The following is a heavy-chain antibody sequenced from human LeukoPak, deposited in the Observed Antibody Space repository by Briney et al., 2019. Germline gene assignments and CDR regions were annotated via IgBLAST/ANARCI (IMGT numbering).Heavy chain of an antibody. CDR1: GFTFSSYE. D-gene: IGHD1-14*01. V-gene: IGHV3-48*03. CDR2: ISSSGSTI. Sequence: GGSLRLSCAASGFTFSSYEMNWVRQAPGKGLEWVSYISSSGSTIYYADSVKGRFTISRDNSKKTVYLQMDSLRAEDTAVYYCARVTSRSGYYFDYWGQGTLVTVSS. J-gene: IGHJ4*02. CDR3: ARVTSRSGYYFDY.